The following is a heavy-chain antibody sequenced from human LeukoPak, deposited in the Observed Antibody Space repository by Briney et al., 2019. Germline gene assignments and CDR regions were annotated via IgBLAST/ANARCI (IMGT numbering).Heavy chain of an antibody. CDR3: ARVPLGYGDPAWNWFDP. CDR2: IYQSGST. Sequence: SQTLSLTCAVSGDPINNGAYSWSWIRQPPGKGLEWVGYIYQSGSTYYNPSLKSRVTISVDTSKNQFSLKLTSVTAADTAVYYCARVPLGYGDPAWNWFDPWGQGTLVTVSS. V-gene: IGHV4-30-2*01. D-gene: IGHD4-17*01. J-gene: IGHJ5*02. CDR1: GDPINNGAYS.